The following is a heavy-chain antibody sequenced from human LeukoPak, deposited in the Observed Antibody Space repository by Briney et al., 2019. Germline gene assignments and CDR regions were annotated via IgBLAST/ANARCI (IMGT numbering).Heavy chain of an antibody. Sequence: KPGGSLRLSCAASGFTFSSYTMNWVRQAPGKGLEWVSSMTSSSHSYYADSVKGRFTISRDNARNSLYLQMNSLRGEDTAVYYCAREGTLRAHWDPFDYWGQGTLVTVSS. CDR3: AREGTLRAHWDPFDY. J-gene: IGHJ4*02. CDR1: GFTFSSYT. CDR2: MTSSSHS. V-gene: IGHV3-21*01. D-gene: IGHD7-27*01.